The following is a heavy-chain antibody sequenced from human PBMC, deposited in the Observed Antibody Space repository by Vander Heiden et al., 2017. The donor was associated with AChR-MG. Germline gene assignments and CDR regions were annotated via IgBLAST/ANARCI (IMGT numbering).Heavy chain of an antibody. CDR2: ISAYNGNT. J-gene: IGHJ4*02. D-gene: IGHD3-3*01. Sequence: QVQLVQSGAEVKKPGASVKVSCKASGYTFTSYGISWVRQAPGQGLEGMGWISAYNGNTDYAQKLQGRVTMTTDTSTSTAYMELRSLRSDDTAVYYCAREARGGTIFGAPRDYWGQGTLVTVSS. V-gene: IGHV1-18*01. CDR3: AREARGGTIFGAPRDY. CDR1: GYTFTSYG.